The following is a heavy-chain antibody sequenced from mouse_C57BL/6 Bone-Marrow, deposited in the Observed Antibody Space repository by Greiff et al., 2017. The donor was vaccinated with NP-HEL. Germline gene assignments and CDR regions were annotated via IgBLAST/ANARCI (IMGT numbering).Heavy chain of an antibody. CDR2: IYPGDGDT. V-gene: IGHV1-82*01. CDR1: GYAFSSSW. Sequence: VQLQQSGPELVKPGASVTISCKASGYAFSSSWMNWVKQRPGKGLEWIGRIYPGDGDTNYNGKFKGKATLTADKSSSTAYMQLSSLTSEDSAVYFCARGLLWFFDYWGQGTTLTVSS. CDR3: ARGLLWFFDY. J-gene: IGHJ2*01. D-gene: IGHD2-2*01.